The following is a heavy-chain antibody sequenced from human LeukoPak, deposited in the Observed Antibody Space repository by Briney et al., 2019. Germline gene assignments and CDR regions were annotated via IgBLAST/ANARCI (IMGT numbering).Heavy chain of an antibody. CDR3: ASLYCSSTSCYPDG. D-gene: IGHD2-2*01. CDR2: IYHSGST. CDR1: GGSISSGGYY. J-gene: IGHJ4*02. Sequence: SETLSLTCTVSGGSISSGGYYWSWIRQPPGKGLEWIGYIYHSGSTYYNPSLKSRVTISVDRSKNQFSLKLSSVTAADTAVYYCASLYCSSTSCYPDGWGQGTLVTVSS. V-gene: IGHV4-30-2*01.